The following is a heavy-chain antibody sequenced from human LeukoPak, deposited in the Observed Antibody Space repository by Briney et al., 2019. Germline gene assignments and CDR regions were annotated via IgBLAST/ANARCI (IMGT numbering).Heavy chain of an antibody. CDR2: INHSGST. J-gene: IGHJ6*02. D-gene: IGHD6-13*01. CDR3: ARDLHIAALLTTKYYYYGMDV. Sequence: PSETLSLTCAVYGGSFSGYYWSWIRQPPGKGLEWIGEINHSGSTNYNPSLKSRVTISVDTSKNQFSLKLSSVTAADTAVYYYARDLHIAALLTTKYYYYGMDVWGQGTTVTVSS. CDR1: GGSFSGYY. V-gene: IGHV4-34*01.